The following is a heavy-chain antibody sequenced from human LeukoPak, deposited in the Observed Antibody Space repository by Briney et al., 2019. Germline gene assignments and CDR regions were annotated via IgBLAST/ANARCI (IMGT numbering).Heavy chain of an antibody. CDR2: IYHSGST. CDR3: ARAAGDYYDSGEFDY. CDR1: GGSFSGYY. V-gene: IGHV4-34*01. Sequence: SETLSLTCAVYGGSFSGYYWSWIRQPPGKGLEWIGYIYHSGSTYYNPSLKSRVTISVDRSKNQFSLKLSSVTAADAAVYYCARAAGDYYDSGEFDYWGQGTLVTVSS. D-gene: IGHD3-22*01. J-gene: IGHJ4*02.